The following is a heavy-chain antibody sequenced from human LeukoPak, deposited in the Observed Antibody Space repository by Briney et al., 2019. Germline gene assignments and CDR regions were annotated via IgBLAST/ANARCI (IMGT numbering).Heavy chain of an antibody. D-gene: IGHD3-10*01. CDR2: ISYDGSNK. Sequence: GGSLRLSCAASGFTFSSYAMHWVRQAPGKGLEWVAVISYDGSNKYYADSVKGRFTISRDSSKNTLYLQMNSLRAEDTAVYYCARPKLERYYYASFDYWGQGTLVTVSS. CDR1: GFTFSSYA. J-gene: IGHJ4*02. CDR3: ARPKLERYYYASFDY. V-gene: IGHV3-30-3*01.